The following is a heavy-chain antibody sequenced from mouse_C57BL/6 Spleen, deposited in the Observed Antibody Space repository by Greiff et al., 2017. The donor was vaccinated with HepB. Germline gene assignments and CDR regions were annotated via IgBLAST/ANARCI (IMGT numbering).Heavy chain of an antibody. J-gene: IGHJ4*01. Sequence: QVQLQQSGAELVRPGSSVKLSCKASGYTFTSYWMHWVKQRPIQGLEWIGNIDPSDSDTHYNQKFKDKATLTVDKSSSTAYMQLSSLTSEDSAVYYCSKLYYGSGIYSMDYWGQGTSVTVSS. D-gene: IGHD1-1*01. V-gene: IGHV1-52*01. CDR2: IDPSDSDT. CDR3: SKLYYGSGIYSMDY. CDR1: GYTFTSYW.